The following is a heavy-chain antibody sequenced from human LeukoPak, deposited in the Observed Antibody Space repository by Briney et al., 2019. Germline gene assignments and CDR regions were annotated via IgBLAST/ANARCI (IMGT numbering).Heavy chain of an antibody. CDR1: GYTFTSYG. V-gene: IGHV1-2*02. Sequence: GASVKVSCKASGYTFTSYGISWVRQAPGQGLEWMGWINPNSGGTNYAQKFQGRVTMTRDTSISTAYMELSSLRSEDTAVYYCASYRIAAVGMPLDYWGQGTLVTVSS. CDR2: INPNSGGT. D-gene: IGHD6-13*01. CDR3: ASYRIAAVGMPLDY. J-gene: IGHJ4*02.